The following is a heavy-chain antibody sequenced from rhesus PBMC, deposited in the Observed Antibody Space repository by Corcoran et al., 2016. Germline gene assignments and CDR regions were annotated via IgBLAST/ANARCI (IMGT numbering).Heavy chain of an antibody. V-gene: IGHV4-122*02. J-gene: IGHJ1*01. Sequence: QVQLQESGPGLVKPSETLSLTCAVSGGSISSSYYYWSWIRQAPGKGLEWIGYISYSGRPSYTPSLKSRVTSSRDTSKNQFSLKLSSGTAADTAVYYCARKQKQLGYFEFWGQGALVTVSS. CDR3: ARKQKQLGYFEF. CDR1: GGSISSSYYY. CDR2: ISYSGRP. D-gene: IGHD4-29*01.